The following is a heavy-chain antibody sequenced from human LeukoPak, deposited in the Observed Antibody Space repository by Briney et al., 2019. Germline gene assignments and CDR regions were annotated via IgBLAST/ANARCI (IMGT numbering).Heavy chain of an antibody. CDR3: ARDGTRDTAMVDY. V-gene: IGHV4-38-2*02. D-gene: IGHD5-18*01. Sequence: PSETLSLTCTVSGYSISSGYYWGWIRQPPGKGLEWIGSIYHSGSTYYNPSLKSRVTISVDTSKNQFSLKLSSVTAADTAVYYCARDGTRDTAMVDYWGQGTQVTVSS. J-gene: IGHJ4*02. CDR1: GYSISSGYY. CDR2: IYHSGST.